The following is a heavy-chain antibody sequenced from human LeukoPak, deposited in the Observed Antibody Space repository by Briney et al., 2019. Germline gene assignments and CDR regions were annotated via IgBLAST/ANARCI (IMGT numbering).Heavy chain of an antibody. V-gene: IGHV3-30-3*01. D-gene: IGHD6-19*01. CDR3: ARSPVAGRGDFDY. Sequence: GGSLRLSCATSGFTFSSYAMHWDRQAPGKGLEWVAVISYDGSNKYYADSVKGRFTISRDNSKNTLYLQMNSLRAEDTAVYYCARSPVAGRGDFDYWGQGTLVTVSS. CDR2: ISYDGSNK. J-gene: IGHJ4*02. CDR1: GFTFSSYA.